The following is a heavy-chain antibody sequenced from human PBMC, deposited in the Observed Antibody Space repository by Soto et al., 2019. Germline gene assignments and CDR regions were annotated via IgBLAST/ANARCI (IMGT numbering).Heavy chain of an antibody. J-gene: IGHJ6*02. CDR3: AREGWPLLQTGMDV. CDR2: ISSSNRTI. CDR1: GFTFRSYS. V-gene: IGHV3-48*02. Sequence: PGGSLRLSCAASGFTFRSYSMNWVRQAPGKGLEWVSYISSSNRTINYADSVKGRFIISRGNAKNSLYLQMHSLRDEDTAVYYCAREGWPLLQTGMDVWGQGTTVTVSS. D-gene: IGHD2-15*01.